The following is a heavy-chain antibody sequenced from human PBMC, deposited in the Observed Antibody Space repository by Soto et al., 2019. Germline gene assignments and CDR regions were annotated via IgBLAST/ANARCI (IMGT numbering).Heavy chain of an antibody. CDR2: IYYSGIT. CDR1: GGSISSYY. Sequence: SETLSLTCTVSGGSISSYYWSLIRQPPGKGLEWIGYIYYSGITNYNPSLKSRVTISIDTSKNQFSLKLSSVTAADTAVYYCARHYYYGSGTSLFDDWGQGTLVTVSS. CDR3: ARHYYYGSGTSLFDD. J-gene: IGHJ4*02. V-gene: IGHV4-59*08. D-gene: IGHD3-10*01.